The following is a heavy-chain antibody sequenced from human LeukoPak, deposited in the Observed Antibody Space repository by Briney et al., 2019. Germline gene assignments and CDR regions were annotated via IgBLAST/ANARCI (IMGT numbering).Heavy chain of an antibody. D-gene: IGHD6-19*01. CDR3: AKDQGDYSSGWSIFDY. Sequence: GGSLRLSCEASGFTFSRFGMHWVRQAPGKGLEWVAVIWYDGSNQDYADSVKGRFTISRDNSKNTLYLQMNRLRAEDTAVYYCAKDQGDYSSGWSIFDYWGQGSLVTVSS. J-gene: IGHJ4*02. CDR2: IWYDGSNQ. CDR1: GFTFSRFG. V-gene: IGHV3-33*06.